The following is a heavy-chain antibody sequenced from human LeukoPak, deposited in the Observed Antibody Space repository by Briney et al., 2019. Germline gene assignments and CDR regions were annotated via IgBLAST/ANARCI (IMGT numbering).Heavy chain of an antibody. J-gene: IGHJ5*02. CDR3: ARDSPRIAALRDNWFDP. CDR2: IIPIFGTA. Sequence: GSSVKVSCKASGGTFSSYAISWVRQAPGQGLEWMGGIIPIFGTANYAQKFQGRVTITADESTSTAYMELSSLRSEDTAVYYCARDSPRIAALRDNWFDPWGQGTLVTVSS. V-gene: IGHV1-69*01. D-gene: IGHD6-13*01. CDR1: GGTFSSYA.